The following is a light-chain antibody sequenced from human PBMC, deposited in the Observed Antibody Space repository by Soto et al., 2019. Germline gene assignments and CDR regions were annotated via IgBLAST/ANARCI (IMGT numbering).Light chain of an antibody. Sequence: QSVLTQPASVSGSPGQSITISCTGTSSDVGGYTSVSWYQPHPGKAPKLMIYEVTNRPSGVSNRFSGSKSGNTASLTISGLQAEDEADYYCTSYTSSSTLVFGGGTKLTVL. CDR2: EVT. CDR3: TSYTSSSTLV. CDR1: SSDVGGYTS. V-gene: IGLV2-14*01. J-gene: IGLJ2*01.